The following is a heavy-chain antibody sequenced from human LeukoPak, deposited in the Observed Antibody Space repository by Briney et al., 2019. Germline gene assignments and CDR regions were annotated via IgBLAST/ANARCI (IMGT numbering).Heavy chain of an antibody. CDR1: RYTFTGYY. D-gene: IGHD1-26*01. J-gene: IGHJ4*02. CDR2: INPNSGDT. CDR3: ARGSIVGATESLGFDY. V-gene: IGHV1-2*02. Sequence: ASVKVSCKASRYTFTGYYMHWVRQAPGQGLEWMGWINPNSGDTHYAQKFQGRVTMTRDTSISTAYMELSRLRSDDTAVYYCARGSIVGATESLGFDYWGQGTLVTVSS.